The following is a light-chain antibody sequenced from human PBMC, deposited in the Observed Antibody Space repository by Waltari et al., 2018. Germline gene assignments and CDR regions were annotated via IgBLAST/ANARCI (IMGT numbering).Light chain of an antibody. CDR3: QQYDFSVPLT. V-gene: IGKV3-20*01. CDR1: QSVASNF. CDR2: GAS. J-gene: IGKJ4*01. Sequence: EIVLTQSPGTLSLSPGERATLSCRASQSVASNFLAGYQQKPGQAPRLLIYGASSRVTGIPDRFSGSGSWTDFTLTISRLEPVDFAVYYCQQYDFSVPLTFGGGTKVEIK.